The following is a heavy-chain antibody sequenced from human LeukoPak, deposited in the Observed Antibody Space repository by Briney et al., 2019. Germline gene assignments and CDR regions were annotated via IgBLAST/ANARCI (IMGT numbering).Heavy chain of an antibody. CDR2: IYYSGST. J-gene: IGHJ5*02. Sequence: SETLSLTCTVSGGSISSSSYYWGWIRQPPGKGLEWIGSIYYSGSTYYNPSLKSRVTISVDTSKNQFSLKLSSVTAADTAVYYCARAGRGFDPWGQGTLVTVSS. CDR1: GGSISSSSYY. CDR3: ARAGRGFDP. V-gene: IGHV4-39*01.